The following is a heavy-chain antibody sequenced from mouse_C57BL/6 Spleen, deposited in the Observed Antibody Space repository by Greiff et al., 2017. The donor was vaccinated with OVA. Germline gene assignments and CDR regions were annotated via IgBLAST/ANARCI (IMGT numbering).Heavy chain of an antibody. Sequence: VQLQQPGAELVKPGASVTLSCKASGYTFTSYWMHWVKQRPGQGLEWIGMIHPNSGSTNYNEKFKSKATLTVDKSSSTAYMQLSSLTSEDSAVYYCARNYGSQYFDVWGTGTTVTVSS. CDR3: ARNYGSQYFDV. CDR1: GYTFTSYW. D-gene: IGHD1-1*01. V-gene: IGHV1-64*01. J-gene: IGHJ1*03. CDR2: IHPNSGST.